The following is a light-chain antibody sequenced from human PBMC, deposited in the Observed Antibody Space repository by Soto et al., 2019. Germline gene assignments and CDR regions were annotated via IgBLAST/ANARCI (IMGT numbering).Light chain of an antibody. J-gene: IGLJ1*01. Sequence: QSVLTQPASVSGSPGQSITVSCTGTSSDVGGYNYVSWYQQHPGKAPKVMIYGVSDRPSGVSNRFSGSKSGNTASLTISGLQAEDEADYYCSSYTNSGAYVFGSGTKVTVL. CDR1: SSDVGGYNY. V-gene: IGLV2-14*03. CDR3: SSYTNSGAYV. CDR2: GVS.